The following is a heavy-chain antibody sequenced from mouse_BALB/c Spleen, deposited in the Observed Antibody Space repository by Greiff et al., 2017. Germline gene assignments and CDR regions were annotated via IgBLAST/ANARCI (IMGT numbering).Heavy chain of an antibody. D-gene: IGHD2-1*01. CDR2: ISNLAYSI. V-gene: IGHV5-15*02. Sequence: EVQRVESGGGLVQPGGSRKLSCAASGFTFSDYGMAWVRQAPGKGPEWVAFISNLAYSIYYADTVTGRFTISRENAKNTLYLEMSSLRSEDTAMYYCARDNGNYPYYYAMDYWGQGTSVTVSS. CDR1: GFTFSDYG. CDR3: ARDNGNYPYYYAMDY. J-gene: IGHJ4*01.